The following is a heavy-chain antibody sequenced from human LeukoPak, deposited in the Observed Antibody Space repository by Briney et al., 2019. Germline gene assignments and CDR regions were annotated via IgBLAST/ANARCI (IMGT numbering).Heavy chain of an antibody. CDR2: IYYSGST. Sequence: SETLSLTCTVSGGSISSSSYYWGWIRQPPGKGLEWIGSIYYSGSTYYNPSLKSRVTISVDTSKSQFSLKLSSVTAADTAVYYCARVGGDSGYYLYYYYYMDVWGKGTTVTVSS. J-gene: IGHJ6*03. CDR1: GGSISSSSYY. D-gene: IGHD3-22*01. CDR3: ARVGGDSGYYLYYYYYMDV. V-gene: IGHV4-39*07.